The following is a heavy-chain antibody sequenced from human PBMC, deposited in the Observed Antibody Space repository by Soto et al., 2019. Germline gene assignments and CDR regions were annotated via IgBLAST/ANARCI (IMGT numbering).Heavy chain of an antibody. V-gene: IGHV4-59*08. CDR1: GGSISSYY. Sequence: SETLSLTCTVSGGSISSYYWSWIRQPPGKGLEWIGYIYYSGSTNYNPSLKSRVTISGDTSKNQFSLKLSSVTAADTAVYYCARLTTYSNYDDYWGQGTLVTVSS. CDR2: IYYSGST. J-gene: IGHJ4*02. CDR3: ARLTTYSNYDDY. D-gene: IGHD4-4*01.